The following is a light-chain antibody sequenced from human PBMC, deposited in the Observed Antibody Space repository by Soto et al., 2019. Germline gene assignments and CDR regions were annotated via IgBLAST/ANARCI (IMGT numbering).Light chain of an antibody. Sequence: QSVLTQPASVSGSPGQSITISCTGTGSDVGGYNYVSWYQQHPGKAPKLMIYEVNNRPSGVSNRFSGSKSGNTASLTISGLQAEDEADYYCSSYSSGSTLWVFGGGTQLTVL. CDR3: SSYSSGSTLWV. CDR2: EVN. J-gene: IGLJ3*02. V-gene: IGLV2-14*01. CDR1: GSDVGGYNY.